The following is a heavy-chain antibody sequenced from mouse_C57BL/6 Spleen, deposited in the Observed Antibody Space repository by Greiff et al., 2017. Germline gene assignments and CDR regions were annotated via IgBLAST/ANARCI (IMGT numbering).Heavy chain of an antibody. Sequence: VKLMESGPELVKPGASVKISCTASGYAFSSSWMNWVRQRPGKGLEWIGRIYPGGGDTNYHGKFKGKATLTADKSSSTAYMQLSSLTSEDSAVYFCARWGYYGSSLYFDDWGQGTTLTVAS. V-gene: IGHV1-82*01. D-gene: IGHD1-1*01. CDR2: IYPGGGDT. CDR3: ARWGYYGSSLYFDD. J-gene: IGHJ2*01. CDR1: GYAFSSSW.